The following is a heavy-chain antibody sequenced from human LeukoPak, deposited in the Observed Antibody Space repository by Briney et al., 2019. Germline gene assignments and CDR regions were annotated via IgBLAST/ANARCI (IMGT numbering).Heavy chain of an antibody. Sequence: ASVKVSCKASGYTFTSCGISWVRQAPGQGLEWMGWISAYNGNTNYAQKLQGRVTMTTDTSTSTAYMELRSLRSDDTAVYYCARIAVGGSPAPFDYWRQGTLVTVSS. CDR1: GYTFTSCG. CDR2: ISAYNGNT. CDR3: ARIAVGGSPAPFDY. D-gene: IGHD3-10*01. J-gene: IGHJ4*02. V-gene: IGHV1-18*01.